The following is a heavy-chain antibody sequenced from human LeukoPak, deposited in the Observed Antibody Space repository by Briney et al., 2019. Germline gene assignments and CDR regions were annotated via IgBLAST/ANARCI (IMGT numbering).Heavy chain of an antibody. CDR1: GYTFTSYD. CDR3: ARAYCSSTSCPSYMDV. Sequence: ASVKVSCKASGYTFTSYDINWVRQATGQGLEWMGWMNPNSGNTGYAQKFQGRVTITRNTSISTAYMELSSLRSEDTAVYHCARAYCSSTSCPSYMDVWGKGTTVTVSS. CDR2: MNPNSGNT. D-gene: IGHD2-2*01. J-gene: IGHJ6*03. V-gene: IGHV1-8*03.